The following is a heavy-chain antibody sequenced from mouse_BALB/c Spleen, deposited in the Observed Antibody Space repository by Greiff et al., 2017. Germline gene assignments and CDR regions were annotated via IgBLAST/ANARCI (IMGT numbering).Heavy chain of an antibody. CDR3: ARDGYYGMDY. CDR2: ISYSGST. D-gene: IGHD2-3*01. Sequence: EVQRVESGPGLVKPSQSLSLTCTVTGYSITSDYAWNWIRQFPGNKLEWMGYISYSGSTSYNPSLKSRISITRDTSKNQFFLQLNSVTTEDTATYYCARDGYYGMDYWGQGTSVTVSS. CDR1: GYSITSDYA. V-gene: IGHV3-2*02. J-gene: IGHJ4*01.